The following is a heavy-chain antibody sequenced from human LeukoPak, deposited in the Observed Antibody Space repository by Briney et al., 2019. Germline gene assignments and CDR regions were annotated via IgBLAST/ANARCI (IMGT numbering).Heavy chain of an antibody. CDR1: GFTFSIYS. V-gene: IGHV3-21*01. D-gene: IGHD2-15*01. CDR3: ARGCGGNCYLNDY. J-gene: IGHJ4*02. Sequence: GGSLRLSCAASGFTFSIYSMNWVRQAPGKGLELVSSISPSSSYIYYADSVKGRFTVSRDNAKNSLYLQMNSLRAEDTAVYYCARGCGGNCYLNDYWGQGTLVTVSS. CDR2: ISPSSSYI.